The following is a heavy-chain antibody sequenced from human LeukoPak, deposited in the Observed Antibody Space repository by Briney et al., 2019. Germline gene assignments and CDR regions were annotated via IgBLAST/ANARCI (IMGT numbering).Heavy chain of an antibody. D-gene: IGHD1/OR15-1a*01. CDR1: GFTFSSYW. CDR3: SVEHDAFDI. CDR2: IKQDGSEK. J-gene: IGHJ3*02. V-gene: IGHV3-7*01. Sequence: GGSLRLSCAASGFTFSSYWMSWVRQAPGKGLEWVAIIKQDGSEKYYVDSVKGRFTISRDNAKNSLYLQMNSLRAEDTAVYYCSVEHDAFDIWGQGTMVTVSS.